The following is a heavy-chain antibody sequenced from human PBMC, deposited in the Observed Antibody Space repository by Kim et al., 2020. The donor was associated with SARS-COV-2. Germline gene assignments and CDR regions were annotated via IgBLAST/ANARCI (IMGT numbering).Heavy chain of an antibody. Sequence: SETLSLTCTVSGGSISSSSYYWGWIRQPPGKGLEWIGSIYYSGSTYYNPSLKSRVTISVDTSKNQFSLKLSSVTAADTAVYYCARPGSWFNWYFDLWGRGTLVTVSS. D-gene: IGHD6-13*01. J-gene: IGHJ2*01. CDR1: GGSISSSSYY. V-gene: IGHV4-39*01. CDR3: ARPGSWFNWYFDL. CDR2: IYYSGST.